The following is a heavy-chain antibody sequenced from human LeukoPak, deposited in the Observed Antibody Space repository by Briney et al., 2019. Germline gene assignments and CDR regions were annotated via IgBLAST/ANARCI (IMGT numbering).Heavy chain of an antibody. CDR3: ARDRVDYYDSSGYYGGAGAFDI. Sequence: GRCLRLSCAASGFSSCSCAIGWVRQAPGRGLGWVAVISFDVSNTYYAESEKGRFTISRDNSKHTLYLQMNRLRAEDTAVYCCARDRVDYYDSSGYYGGAGAFDIWGQGTMVTVSS. CDR2: ISFDVSNT. J-gene: IGHJ3*02. V-gene: IGHV3-30-3*01. CDR1: GFSSCSCA. D-gene: IGHD3-22*01.